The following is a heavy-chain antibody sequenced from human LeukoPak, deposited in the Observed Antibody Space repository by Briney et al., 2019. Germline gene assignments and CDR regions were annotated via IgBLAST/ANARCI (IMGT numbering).Heavy chain of an antibody. CDR1: GDSISSSSYY. J-gene: IGHJ4*02. V-gene: IGHV4-39*01. CDR2: IYYSGNT. Sequence: SETLSLTCTVSGDSISSSSYYWGWIRQPPGKGLEWIGSIYYSGNTYYSPSLKCRVTISVDTSKNQFSLKLYSVTAADTAVYYCASRGISSGWYSFDYWGQGILVTVSS. CDR3: ASRGISSGWYSFDY. D-gene: IGHD6-19*01.